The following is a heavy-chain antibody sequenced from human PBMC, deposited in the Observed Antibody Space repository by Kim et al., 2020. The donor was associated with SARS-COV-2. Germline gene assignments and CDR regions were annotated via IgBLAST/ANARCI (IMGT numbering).Heavy chain of an antibody. CDR1: GYTFTSYG. V-gene: IGHV1-18*04. J-gene: IGHJ6*02. Sequence: ASVKVSCKTSGYTFTSYGISWVRQAPGQGLEWMGRFSVYNGNTSYAQKFQGRVTVTTDTSTTTAHMELRSLRSDDTAVYYCARERVYYASGSYYYAMDAWGQGTTVIVSS. CDR3: ARERVYYASGSYYYAMDA. CDR2: FSVYNGNT. D-gene: IGHD3-10*01.